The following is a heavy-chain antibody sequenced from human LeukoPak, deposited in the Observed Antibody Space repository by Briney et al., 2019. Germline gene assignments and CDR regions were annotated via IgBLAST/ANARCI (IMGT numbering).Heavy chain of an antibody. D-gene: IGHD5-24*01. CDR1: GYTFTGYY. Sequence: GASVKVSCKASGYTFTGYYMHWVRQAPGQGLEWMGWINPNSGGTNYAQKFQGRVTMTRDTSISTAYMELSRLRSDDTAVYYCARDSYAIEMATIRGGYWFDPWGQGTLVTVSS. CDR3: ARDSYAIEMATIRGGYWFDP. V-gene: IGHV1-2*02. J-gene: IGHJ5*02. CDR2: INPNSGGT.